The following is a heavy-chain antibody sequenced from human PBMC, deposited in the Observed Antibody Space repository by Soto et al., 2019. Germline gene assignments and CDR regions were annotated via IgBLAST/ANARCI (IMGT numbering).Heavy chain of an antibody. J-gene: IGHJ5*02. CDR2: INPNSGGT. D-gene: IGHD2-8*01. CDR1: GYTFTVYY. Sequence: ASVKVSCKASGYTFTVYYMHGVLQSRVQGLDWMGWINPNSGGTNYAQKFQGRVTMTRDTSISTAYMELSRLRSDDTAVYYCARDPLVVVMVYAPSANWFDPWGQGTLVTVSS. V-gene: IGHV1-2*02. CDR3: ARDPLVVVMVYAPSANWFDP.